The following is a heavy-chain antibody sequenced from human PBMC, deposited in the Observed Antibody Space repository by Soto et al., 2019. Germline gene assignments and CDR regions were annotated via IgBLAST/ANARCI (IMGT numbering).Heavy chain of an antibody. J-gene: IGHJ6*02. Sequence: PGESLKISCKGSGYSFTSYWIGWVRQMPGKGLEWMGIIYPGDSDTRYSPSFQGQVTISADKSISTAYLQWSSLKASDTAMYYCARLAVTTIPAAGIYYYYYYGMDVWGQGTTVTVSS. CDR1: GYSFTSYW. CDR3: ARLAVTTIPAAGIYYYYYYGMDV. CDR2: IYPGDSDT. D-gene: IGHD4-17*01. V-gene: IGHV5-51*01.